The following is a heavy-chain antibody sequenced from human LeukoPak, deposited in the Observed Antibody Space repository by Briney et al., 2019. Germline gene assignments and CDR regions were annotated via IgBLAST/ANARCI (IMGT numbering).Heavy chain of an antibody. CDR1: GGSFSGYY. Sequence: SETLSLTCAVYGGSFSGYYWSWIRQPPGKGLEWIGEINHSGSTDYNPSLKSRVTISVDTSKNQFSLKLSSVTAADTAVYYCARQVTMIVVPPQDAFDIWGQGTMVTVSS. J-gene: IGHJ3*02. CDR2: INHSGST. CDR3: ARQVTMIVVPPQDAFDI. V-gene: IGHV4-34*01. D-gene: IGHD3-22*01.